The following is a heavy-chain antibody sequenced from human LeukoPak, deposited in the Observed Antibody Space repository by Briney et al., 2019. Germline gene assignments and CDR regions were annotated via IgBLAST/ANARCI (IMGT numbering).Heavy chain of an antibody. CDR2: INHSGST. CDR3: ARGSGITMVRGVIINWFDP. D-gene: IGHD3-10*01. CDR1: GGSFSGYY. J-gene: IGHJ5*02. V-gene: IGHV4-34*01. Sequence: SETLSLTCAVYGGSFSGYYWSWIRQPPGKGLEWIGEINHSGSTNYNPSLKSRVAISVDTSKNQFSLKLSSVTAADTAVYYCARGSGITMVRGVIINWFDPWGQGTLVTVSS.